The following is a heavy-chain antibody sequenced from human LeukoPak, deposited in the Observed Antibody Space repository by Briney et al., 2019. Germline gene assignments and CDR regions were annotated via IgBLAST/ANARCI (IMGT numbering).Heavy chain of an antibody. CDR1: GGSIINYS. CDR3: ARDGGYDSSVRALDV. J-gene: IGHJ3*01. Sequence: SETLSLTCTVSGGSIINYSWSWIRQPAGKGLEWIGLIYTSGSTNYNPSLKSRVTMSVDTSKNQFSLQLTSVTAADTAVYYCARDGGYDSSVRALDVWGQGTKVTVSS. CDR2: IYTSGST. V-gene: IGHV4-4*07. D-gene: IGHD3-22*01.